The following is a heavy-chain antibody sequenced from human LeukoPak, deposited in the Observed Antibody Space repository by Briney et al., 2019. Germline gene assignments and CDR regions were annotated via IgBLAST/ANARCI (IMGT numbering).Heavy chain of an antibody. D-gene: IGHD3-3*01. Sequence: PGGSLRLSCAASGFTFTDYYMSWIRQAPGKGLEWVSYITNSGTTIYYADSVKGRFTISRDNAKNSLYLQMNSLRAEDTAVYYCAKDGHDFWSGPPSYWFDPWGQGTLVTVSS. V-gene: IGHV3-11*04. J-gene: IGHJ5*02. CDR3: AKDGHDFWSGPPSYWFDP. CDR1: GFTFTDYY. CDR2: ITNSGTTI.